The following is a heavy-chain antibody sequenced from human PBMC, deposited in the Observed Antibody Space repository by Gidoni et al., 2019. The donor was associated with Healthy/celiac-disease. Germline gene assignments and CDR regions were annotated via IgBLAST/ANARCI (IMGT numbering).Heavy chain of an antibody. CDR3: ARGHIAAASYYYYGMDV. CDR2: IYYSGST. V-gene: IGHV4-59*01. D-gene: IGHD6-13*01. Sequence: QVQLQESGPGLVKPSETLSLTCTVSVGSISSYYWSWIRQPPGKGLEWIGYIYYSGSTNYNPSLKSRVTISVDTSKNQFSLKLSSVTAADTAVYYCARGHIAAASYYYYGMDVWGQGTTVTVSS. CDR1: VGSISSYY. J-gene: IGHJ6*02.